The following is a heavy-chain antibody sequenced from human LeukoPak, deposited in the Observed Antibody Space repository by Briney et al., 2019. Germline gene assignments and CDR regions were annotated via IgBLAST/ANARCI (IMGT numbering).Heavy chain of an antibody. D-gene: IGHD1-26*01. Sequence: GGTLRLSCAASGFTFSSYGMSWVRQAPGKGLEWVSVIYSGGSTYYADSVKGRFTISRDNSKNTLYLQMNSLRAEDTAVYYCARDLGRDFDYWGQGTLVTVSS. CDR1: GFTFSSYG. CDR2: IYSGGST. V-gene: IGHV3-66*01. CDR3: ARDLGRDFDY. J-gene: IGHJ4*02.